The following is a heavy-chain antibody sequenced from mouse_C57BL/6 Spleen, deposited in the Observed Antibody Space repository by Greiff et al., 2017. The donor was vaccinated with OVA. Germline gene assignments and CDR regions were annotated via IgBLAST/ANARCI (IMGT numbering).Heavy chain of an antibody. CDR2: IDPSDSET. V-gene: IGHV1-52*01. D-gene: IGHD2-4*01. J-gene: IGHJ4*01. CDR1: GYTFTSYW. Sequence: VQLQQPGAELVRPGSSVKLSCKASGYTFTSYWMHWVKQRPIQGLEWIGNIDPSDSETHYNQKFKDKATLTVDKSSSTAYMQLSSLTSEDSAVYYGAREGLRRGYYAMDYWGQGTSVTVSS. CDR3: AREGLRRGYYAMDY.